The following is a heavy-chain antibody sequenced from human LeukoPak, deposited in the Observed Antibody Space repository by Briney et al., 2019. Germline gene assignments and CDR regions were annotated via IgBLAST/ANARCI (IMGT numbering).Heavy chain of an antibody. Sequence: GGSLRLSCAASGFTFSNAWMCWVRQAPGKGLEWVDRIKSKTDGGTTDYAAPVKGRFTISRDDSKNTLYLQMNSLKTEDTAVYYCTTTTGMTTVTYWGQGTLVTVSS. CDR1: GFTFSNAW. CDR2: IKSKTDGGTT. CDR3: TTTTGMTTVTY. V-gene: IGHV3-15*01. D-gene: IGHD4-17*01. J-gene: IGHJ4*02.